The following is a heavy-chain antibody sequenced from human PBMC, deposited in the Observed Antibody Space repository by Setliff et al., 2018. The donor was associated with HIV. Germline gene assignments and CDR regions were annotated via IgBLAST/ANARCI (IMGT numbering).Heavy chain of an antibody. J-gene: IGHJ4*02. CDR1: GGSFSDYS. Sequence: PSETLSLTCAVYGGSFSDYSWSWIRQPPGKGLEWNGEISYSGSTNYNPSLKSRVTISIDTSKNQFSLRLTSVTAADTAVYYCAKSPGFSGYGGSGWGQGTLVTVSS. D-gene: IGHD5-12*01. CDR2: ISYSGST. CDR3: AKSPGFSGYGGSG. V-gene: IGHV4-34*01.